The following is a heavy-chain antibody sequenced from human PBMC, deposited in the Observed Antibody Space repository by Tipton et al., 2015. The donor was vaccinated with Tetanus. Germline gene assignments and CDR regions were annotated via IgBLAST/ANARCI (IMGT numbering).Heavy chain of an antibody. V-gene: IGHV4-34*01. CDR2: IHPSGIT. D-gene: IGHD5-24*01. CDR1: GGAFSGYY. J-gene: IGHJ4*01. Sequence: TLSLTCAVNGGAFSGYYWTWIRQSPGKGLEWIGEIHPSGITDYNPSPKSRVIISVDTSKNQFSLKLSSVTAADSALYFCGRGTDAYKSGNYWGQGTLVTVSS. CDR3: GRGTDAYKSGNY.